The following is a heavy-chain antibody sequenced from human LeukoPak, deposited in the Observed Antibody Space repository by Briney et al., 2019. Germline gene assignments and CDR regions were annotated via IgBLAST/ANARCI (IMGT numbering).Heavy chain of an antibody. CDR3: AKLGKTDYYDSSGYFDY. D-gene: IGHD3-22*01. CDR2: ISGSGGTT. V-gene: IGHV3-23*01. Sequence: GGSLRLSCAASGFTFSDYAMSWVRQAPGKGLEWVSLISGSGGTTYYADSVKGRFTISRANSKNTLYLQMNSLRAEDTAVYYCAKLGKTDYYDSSGYFDYWGQGTLVTVSS. J-gene: IGHJ4*02. CDR1: GFTFSDYA.